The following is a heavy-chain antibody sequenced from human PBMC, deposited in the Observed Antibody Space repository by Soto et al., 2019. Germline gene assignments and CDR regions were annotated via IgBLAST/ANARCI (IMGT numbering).Heavy chain of an antibody. CDR1: GGSISSGGYY. Sequence: QVQLQESGPGLVKPSQTLSLTCTVSGGSISSGGYYWSWIRQHPGKGLEWIGYIYYSGSTYYNPXLKXQESIALDTSKNXCSXKXNSVTAADTAVYYCARLGYCISTSCYGGGYYYGMDVWGQGTTVTVSS. CDR2: IYYSGST. D-gene: IGHD2-2*01. CDR3: ARLGYCISTSCYGGGYYYGMDV. J-gene: IGHJ6*02. V-gene: IGHV4-31*01.